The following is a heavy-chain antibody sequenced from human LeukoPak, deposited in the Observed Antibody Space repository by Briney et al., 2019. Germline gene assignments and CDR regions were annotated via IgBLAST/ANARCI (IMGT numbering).Heavy chain of an antibody. V-gene: IGHV3-7*01. CDR1: GFTFSNYW. D-gene: IGHD6-19*01. J-gene: IGHJ4*02. CDR3: VGSSGWLFDY. Sequence: GGSLRLSCAGTGFTFSNYWMNWVCQAPGKGLEWVANIKEDGSRINYVDSEKGRFTISRDNAKNSVYLQMDNLRAEDTAVYYCVGSSGWLFDYWGQGILVAVSS. CDR2: IKEDGSRI.